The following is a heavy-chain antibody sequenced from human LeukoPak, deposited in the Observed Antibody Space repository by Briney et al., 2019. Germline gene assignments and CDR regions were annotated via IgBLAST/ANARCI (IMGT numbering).Heavy chain of an antibody. CDR1: GYTFTSYG. CDR2: ISAYNGNT. Sequence: ASVKVSCKASGYTFTSYGISWVRQAPGQGLEWMGWISAYNGNTNYAQKLQGRVTMTTDTSTSTAYMVLRSLRSDDTAVYYCARVPDYGDYTDYFDYWGQGTLVTVSS. CDR3: ARVPDYGDYTDYFDY. V-gene: IGHV1-18*04. D-gene: IGHD4-17*01. J-gene: IGHJ4*02.